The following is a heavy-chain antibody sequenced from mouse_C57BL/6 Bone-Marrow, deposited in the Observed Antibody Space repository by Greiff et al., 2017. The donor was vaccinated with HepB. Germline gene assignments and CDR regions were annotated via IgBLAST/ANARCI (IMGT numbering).Heavy chain of an antibody. CDR2: ISSGGDYI. V-gene: IGHV5-9-1*02. CDR1: GFTFSSYA. CDR3: TGVWAAFDV. D-gene: IGHD6-1*01. Sequence: EVKLQESGDGLVKPGGSLKLSCAASGFTFSSYAMSWVRQTPEKRLEWVAYISSGGDYIYYADTVKGLFTISRDNTRNTLYMHISGLKSEDTAMYYCTGVWAAFDVWGTGTTVTVSS. J-gene: IGHJ1*03.